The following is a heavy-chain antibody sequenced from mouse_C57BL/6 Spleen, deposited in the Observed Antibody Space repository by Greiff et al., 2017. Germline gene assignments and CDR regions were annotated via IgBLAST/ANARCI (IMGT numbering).Heavy chain of an antibody. CDR3: ARKDGYYRYYFDY. J-gene: IGHJ2*01. D-gene: IGHD2-3*01. CDR1: GYTFTSYW. V-gene: IGHV1-59*01. Sequence: VQLQQPGAELVRPGPSVKLSCKASGYTFTSYWMHWVKQRPGQGLEWIGVIDPSDSYTNYNQKFKGKATLTVDTSSSTAYMQLSSLTSEDSAVYYCARKDGYYRYYFDYWGQGTTLTVSS. CDR2: IDPSDSYT.